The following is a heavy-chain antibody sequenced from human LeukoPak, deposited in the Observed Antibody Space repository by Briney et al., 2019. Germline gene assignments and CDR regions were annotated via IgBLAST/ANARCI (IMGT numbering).Heavy chain of an antibody. Sequence: PGGSLRLSCAVSGFTFSNNWMTWVRQAPGKGLEWVASVKKDGSEKYYVDSVKGRFTISRDNAKNSLYLQMNSLRAEDTAVYYCARDLRAAAGRRPFDYWGQGTLATVSS. CDR3: ARDLRAAAGRRPFDY. J-gene: IGHJ4*02. V-gene: IGHV3-7*03. CDR1: GFTFSNNW. CDR2: VKKDGSEK. D-gene: IGHD6-13*01.